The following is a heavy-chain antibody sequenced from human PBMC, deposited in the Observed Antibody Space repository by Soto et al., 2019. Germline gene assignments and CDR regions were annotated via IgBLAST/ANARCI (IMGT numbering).Heavy chain of an antibody. Sequence: LSLTCAVYGGSFSGYYWSCIRQPPGKGLEWIGEINHSGSTNYNPSLKSRVTISVDTSKNQFSLKLSSVTAADTAVYYCARESTMVRGVIIPWFDPWGQGTLVTVSS. CDR1: GGSFSGYY. D-gene: IGHD3-10*01. J-gene: IGHJ5*02. CDR3: ARESTMVRGVIIPWFDP. CDR2: INHSGST. V-gene: IGHV4-34*01.